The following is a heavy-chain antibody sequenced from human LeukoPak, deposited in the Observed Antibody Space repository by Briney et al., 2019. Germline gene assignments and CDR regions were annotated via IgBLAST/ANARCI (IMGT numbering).Heavy chain of an antibody. V-gene: IGHV4-4*07. CDR1: GGSISSYY. CDR2: IYTSGST. J-gene: IGHJ5*02. D-gene: IGHD3-10*01. CDR3: ARDSYGSGSYRWFDP. Sequence: SETLSLTCTVSGGSISSYYWSWIRQPAGKGLEWIGRIYTSGSTNYNPSLKSRVTMSVDTSKNQFSLKLSSVTAADTAVYYCARDSYGSGSYRWFDPWGQGTLVTVSS.